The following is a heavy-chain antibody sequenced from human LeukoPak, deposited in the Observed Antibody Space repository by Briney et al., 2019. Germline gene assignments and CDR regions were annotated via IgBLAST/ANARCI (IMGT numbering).Heavy chain of an antibody. CDR3: ATDTELVAAFDY. D-gene: IGHD2-15*01. CDR2: ISSSSSYI. CDR1: GFTFSSYS. V-gene: IGHV3-21*01. Sequence: PGGSLRLSCAASGFTFSSYSMNWVRQAPGKGLEWVSSISSSSSYIYYADSVKGRFTISRGNAKNSLYLQMNSLRAEDTAVYYCATDTELVAAFDYWGQGTLVAVSS. J-gene: IGHJ4*02.